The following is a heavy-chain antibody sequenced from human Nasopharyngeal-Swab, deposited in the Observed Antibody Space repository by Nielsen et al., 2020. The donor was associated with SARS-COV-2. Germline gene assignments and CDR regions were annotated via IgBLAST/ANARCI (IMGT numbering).Heavy chain of an antibody. CDR3: ARGTYDFQLLFCDY. CDR1: GFTYRTYA. J-gene: IGHJ4*02. CDR2: ISSDGSNK. Sequence: GEPLKSSCVASGFTYRTYAFHWDRQAPGKGLEWVTFISSDGSNKYYADSVKGRFTISRDNSKNTVYLQVNSLRADDTAVYYCARGTYDFQLLFCDYWGQGTLVTVSS. D-gene: IGHD2-2*01. V-gene: IGHV3-30-3*01.